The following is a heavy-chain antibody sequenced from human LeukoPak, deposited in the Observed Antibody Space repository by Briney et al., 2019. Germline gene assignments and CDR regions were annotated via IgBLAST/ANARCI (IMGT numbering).Heavy chain of an antibody. CDR2: ISGSGGNT. J-gene: IGHJ6*03. CDR3: ASRGYSSGWYYYYYYMDV. D-gene: IGHD6-19*01. CDR1: GFTFSSYA. Sequence: PGGSLRLSCAASGFTFSSYAMSWVRRAPGKGLEWVSSISGSGGNTYYAQSVKGRFTISRDNSENTLYLQMNSLRAEDTAVYYCASRGYSSGWYYYYYYMDVWGKGTTVTVSS. V-gene: IGHV3-23*01.